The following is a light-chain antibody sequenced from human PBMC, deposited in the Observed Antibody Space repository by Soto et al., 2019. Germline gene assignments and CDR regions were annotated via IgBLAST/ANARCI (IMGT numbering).Light chain of an antibody. CDR2: GSS. CDR3: QQYSNWPLT. Sequence: EIVLTQSPATLSVSPGERATLSCRATETISTNLAWFQRKPGQPPRLLIYGSSTRATGVPDRFSGSGSGTEFTLIISSLQSEDVALYYCQQYSNWPLTFGQGTRLEI. V-gene: IGKV3-15*01. J-gene: IGKJ5*01. CDR1: ETISTN.